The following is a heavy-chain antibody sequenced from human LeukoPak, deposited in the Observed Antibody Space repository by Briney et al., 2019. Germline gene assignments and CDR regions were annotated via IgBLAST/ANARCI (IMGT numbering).Heavy chain of an antibody. CDR1: GGTFSSYA. V-gene: IGHV1-2*06. CDR3: ARGGLRVRYFDWLFDY. J-gene: IGHJ4*02. Sequence: ASVKVSCKASGGTFSSYAISWVRQAPGQGLEWMGRINPNSGGTNYAQKFQGRVTMTRDTSISTAYMELSRLRSDDTAVYYCARGGLRVRYFDWLFDYWGQGTLDTVSS. CDR2: INPNSGGT. D-gene: IGHD3-9*01.